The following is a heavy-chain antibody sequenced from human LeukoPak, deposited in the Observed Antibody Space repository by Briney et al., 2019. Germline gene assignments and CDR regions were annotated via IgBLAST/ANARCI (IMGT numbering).Heavy chain of an antibody. J-gene: IGHJ4*02. V-gene: IGHV1-69*06. CDR3: ASSRDSSSSSYFDY. Sequence: SVKVSCKASGYTFTSYAMHWVRQAPGQRLEWMGGIIPIFGTANYAQKFQGRVTITADKSTSTAYMELSSLRSEDTAVYYCASSRDSSSSSYFDYWGQGTLVTVSS. CDR2: IIPIFGTA. CDR1: GYTFTSYA. D-gene: IGHD6-6*01.